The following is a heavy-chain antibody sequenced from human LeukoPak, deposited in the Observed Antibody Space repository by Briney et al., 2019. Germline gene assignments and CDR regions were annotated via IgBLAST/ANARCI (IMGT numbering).Heavy chain of an antibody. J-gene: IGHJ4*02. CDR2: ISWNSGSI. CDR3: AKGPRGWYEVYFDY. CDR1: GFTFDDYA. D-gene: IGHD6-19*01. Sequence: TGGSLRLSCAASGFTFDDYAMHWVRQAPGKRLEWVSGISWNSGSIVYADSVKGRFTISRDNAKNYLYLQMNSLRAEDTALYYCAKGPRGWYEVYFDYWGQGTLVTVSS. V-gene: IGHV3-9*01.